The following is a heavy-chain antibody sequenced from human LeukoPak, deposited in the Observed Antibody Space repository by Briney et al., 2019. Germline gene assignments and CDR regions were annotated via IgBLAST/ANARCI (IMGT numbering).Heavy chain of an antibody. CDR1: GFTFSSYA. CDR3: AKDRKWSYYDSSGPPLFFFDY. V-gene: IGHV3-30*18. Sequence: GGSLRLSCAASGFTFSSYAMSWVRQAPGKGLEWVAVISYDGSNKYYADSVKGRLTISRDNSKNTLYLQMNSLRAEDTAVYYCAKDRKWSYYDSSGPPLFFFDYWGQGTLVTVSS. CDR2: ISYDGSNK. D-gene: IGHD3-22*01. J-gene: IGHJ4*02.